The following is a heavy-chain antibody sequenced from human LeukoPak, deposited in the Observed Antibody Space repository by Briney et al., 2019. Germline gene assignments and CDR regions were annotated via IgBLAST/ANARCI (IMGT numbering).Heavy chain of an antibody. CDR3: ARGARGYCSGGSCLEDY. V-gene: IGHV1-8*01. CDR2: MNPNSGNT. CDR1: GYTFTSYD. D-gene: IGHD2-15*01. J-gene: IGHJ4*02. Sequence: ASVKVSCKASGYTFTSYDINWVRQATGQGLEWMGWMNPNSGNTGYAQKLQGRVTMTRNTSISTAYMELSSLRSEDTAVYYCARGARGYCSGGSCLEDYWGQGTLGTVS.